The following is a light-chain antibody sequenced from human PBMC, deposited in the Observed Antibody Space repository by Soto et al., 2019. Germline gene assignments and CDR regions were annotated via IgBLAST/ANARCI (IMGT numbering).Light chain of an antibody. CDR3: QQYASAPPWT. CDR1: QRVSSGY. Sequence: EIGLTQSPGTLSLSPGEIATLSCRASQRVSSGYLGWYQQRPGQAPRLLLYGASNRAAGIPDRFSGRGSETDFTLPISRLEPEDFAVYYCQQYASAPPWTFGQGNKGAFK. J-gene: IGKJ1*01. CDR2: GAS. V-gene: IGKV3-20*01.